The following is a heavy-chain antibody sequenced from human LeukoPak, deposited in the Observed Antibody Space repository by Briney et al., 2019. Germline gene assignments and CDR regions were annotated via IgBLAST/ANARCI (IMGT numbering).Heavy chain of an antibody. J-gene: IGHJ4*02. CDR3: ARDRKTDEDSSGWYDY. CDR2: INPNSGGT. V-gene: IGHV1-2*02. D-gene: IGHD6-19*01. CDR1: GYTFNSYG. Sequence: ASVKVSCKASGYTFNSYGISWVRQAPGQGLEWMGWINPNSGGTNYAQKFQGRVTMTRDTSISTAYMELSRLRSDDTAVYYCARDRKTDEDSSGWYDYWGQGTLVTVSS.